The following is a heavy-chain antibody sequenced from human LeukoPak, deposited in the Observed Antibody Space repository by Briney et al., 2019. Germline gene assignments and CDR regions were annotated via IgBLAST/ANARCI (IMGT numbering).Heavy chain of an antibody. V-gene: IGHV3-74*01. D-gene: IGHD6-13*01. CDR3: ARVTYSSSWYWFDP. Sequence: PGGSLRLSCAASGFTFSSYWMHWVRQAPGKGLVWVSRINSDGSSTSYADSVKGRFTISRDNAKNTLYLQMNSLRAEDTAVYYCARVTYSSSWYWFDPWGQGTLVTVSS. CDR2: INSDGSST. CDR1: GFTFSSYW. J-gene: IGHJ5*02.